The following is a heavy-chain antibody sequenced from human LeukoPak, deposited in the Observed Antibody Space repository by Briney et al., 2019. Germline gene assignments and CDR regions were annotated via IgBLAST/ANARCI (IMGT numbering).Heavy chain of an antibody. V-gene: IGHV1-18*01. J-gene: IGHJ3*02. CDR1: GYTFTSYG. D-gene: IGHD3-10*01. Sequence: ASVKVSCKASGYTFTSYGISWVRQAPGQGLEWMGWISAYNGNTNYAQKLQGRVTTTTDTSTSTAYMELRSLRSDDTAVYYCARDWYGSGSSHAFDIWGQGTMVTVSS. CDR3: ARDWYGSGSSHAFDI. CDR2: ISAYNGNT.